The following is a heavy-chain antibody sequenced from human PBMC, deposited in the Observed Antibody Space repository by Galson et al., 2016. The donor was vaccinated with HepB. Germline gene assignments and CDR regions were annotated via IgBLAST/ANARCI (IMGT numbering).Heavy chain of an antibody. CDR3: ARDPGSTNHPYYLDY. Sequence: LSLTCTVSGGSISSSSYYWGWIRQPPGKGLEYIGSIYYSGSTYYDPSLKSRGTISVDTSKNQFSLRLTSVTAADTAVYYCARDPGSTNHPYYLDYWGQGTLVTVSS. V-gene: IGHV4-39*02. D-gene: IGHD1-14*01. J-gene: IGHJ4*02. CDR2: IYYSGST. CDR1: GGSISSSSYY.